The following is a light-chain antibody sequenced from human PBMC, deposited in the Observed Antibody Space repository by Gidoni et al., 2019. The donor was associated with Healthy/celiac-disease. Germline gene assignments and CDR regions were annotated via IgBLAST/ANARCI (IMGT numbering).Light chain of an antibody. Sequence: QSVLTQPPSVSAAPGQKVTSSCSGSSSNIGNNYVTWYQQLPGTAPKLPIYDNNKRPSGIPDRFSGSKSGTSATLGITGLQTGDEAEYYCGTWDSGLSAWVFGGGTKLTGL. V-gene: IGLV1-51*01. J-gene: IGLJ3*02. CDR1: SSNIGNNY. CDR3: GTWDSGLSAWV. CDR2: DNN.